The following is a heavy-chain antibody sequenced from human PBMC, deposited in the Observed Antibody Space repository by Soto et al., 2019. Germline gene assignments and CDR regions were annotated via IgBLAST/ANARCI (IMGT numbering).Heavy chain of an antibody. CDR1: GYDFFKYN. Sequence: QVQLVQSGAEVKKPGASVKVSCKTSGYDFFKYNMHWVRQAPGQGLEWVGVINPNGGYTRHAQKFQGRVIMTRDTSAKIVYMELSGLPSADTAMYYCTRADSDVVILPDVRPLFDLWGQGALVTVSS. J-gene: IGHJ4*02. V-gene: IGHV1-46*01. D-gene: IGHD2-21*02. CDR3: TRADSDVVILPDVRPLFDL. CDR2: INPNGGYT.